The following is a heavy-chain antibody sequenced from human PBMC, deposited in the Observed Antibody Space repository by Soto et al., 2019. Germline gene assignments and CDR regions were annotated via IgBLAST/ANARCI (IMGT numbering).Heavy chain of an antibody. V-gene: IGHV4-59*02. CDR1: VGSVSVYY. J-gene: IGHJ4*02. CDR3: ARGVGSSPPQY. Sequence: TSETLSLACTISVGSVSVYYWSWIRQSTGQGLEWIGYIYASGSPYYNPSLRSRVTISADTSKNQISLKLTSPTAADTAVYYCARGVGSSPPQYWGRGTLVTVSS. CDR2: IYASGSP. D-gene: IGHD1-26*01.